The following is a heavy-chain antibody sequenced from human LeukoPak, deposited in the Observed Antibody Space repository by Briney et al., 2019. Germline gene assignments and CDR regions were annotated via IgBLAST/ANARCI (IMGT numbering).Heavy chain of an antibody. CDR1: GYTFTSYG. V-gene: IGHV1-18*01. D-gene: IGHD3-22*01. CDR2: ISAYNGNT. J-gene: IGHJ4*02. Sequence: GASVKVSCKASGYTFTSYGISWVRQAPGQGLEWMGWISAYNGNTNYAQKLQGRVTMTTDTSTSTAYMELRSLRSDDTAVYYCARDTTYYDSSGYSKRFDYWGQGTLVTVSS. CDR3: ARDTTYYDSSGYSKRFDY.